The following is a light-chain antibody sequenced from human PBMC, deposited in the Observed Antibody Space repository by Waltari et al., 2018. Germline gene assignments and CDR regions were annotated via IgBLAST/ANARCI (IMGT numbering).Light chain of an antibody. Sequence: QSALTQPASVSRSPGQSLPISCTVTRRDVGFYDFVSWFQQHPGKAPKSLSYKVNHRPSGVSNRFSGSKSGNTASLTISGLQAEDEADYYCSSYTRSSYWVFGGGTQLTVL. CDR3: SSYTRSSYWV. V-gene: IGLV2-14*01. J-gene: IGLJ3*02. CDR2: KVN. CDR1: RRDVGFYDF.